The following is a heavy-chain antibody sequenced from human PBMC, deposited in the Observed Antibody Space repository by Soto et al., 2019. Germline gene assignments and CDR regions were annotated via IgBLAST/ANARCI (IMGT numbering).Heavy chain of an antibody. D-gene: IGHD7-27*01. CDR1: GGSISSGDYY. V-gene: IGHV4-31*03. J-gene: IGHJ5*02. CDR3: ARDEIWGYVWIDP. CDR2: SYHSGSA. Sequence: QVQLQESGPGLVKPSQTLSLTCTVSGGSISSGDYYWTWIRQQPGKGLEWIGYSYHSGSAYYNPSLKSRLTMSVDTSKNQFSLKLTSVTAADTAVYYCARDEIWGYVWIDPWSPGTLVTVSS.